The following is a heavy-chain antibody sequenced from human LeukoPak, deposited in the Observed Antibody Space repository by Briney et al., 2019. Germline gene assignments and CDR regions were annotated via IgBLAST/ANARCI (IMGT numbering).Heavy chain of an antibody. CDR2: ISYDGSNK. D-gene: IGHD2-2*01. CDR1: GFTFSSYA. V-gene: IGHV3-30*04. J-gene: IGHJ6*04. CDR3: AREGGCSSATCSGMDV. Sequence: GGSLRLSCAASGFTFSSYAMHWVRQAPGKGLEWVTVISYDGSNKYYADSVKGRITISRDNPKNTLYMQMSSLRAEDTAVYYCAREGGCSSATCSGMDVWGKGTTVTVSS.